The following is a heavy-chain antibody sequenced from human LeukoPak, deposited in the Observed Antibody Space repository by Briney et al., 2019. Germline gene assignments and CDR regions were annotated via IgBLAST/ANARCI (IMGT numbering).Heavy chain of an antibody. CDR1: GGSISSYY. CDR3: GAGSYYSHDGAFDI. CDR2: ISTSGST. V-gene: IGHV4-4*07. J-gene: IGHJ3*02. D-gene: IGHD3-10*01. Sequence: PSETLSLTCTVSGGSISSYYWSWIRQPAGKGLESIGHISTSGSTNYNPSLKSRVTMSVDTSKNQFSLKLSSVTAADTAVYYCGAGSYYSHDGAFDIWGQGTMVTVSS.